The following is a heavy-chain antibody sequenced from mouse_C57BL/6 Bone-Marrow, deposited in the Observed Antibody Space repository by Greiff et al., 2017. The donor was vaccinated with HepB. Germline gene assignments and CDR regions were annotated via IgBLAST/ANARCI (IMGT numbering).Heavy chain of an antibody. V-gene: IGHV1-69*01. CDR2: IDPSDSYT. CDR1: GYTFTSYW. D-gene: IGHD1-1*01. J-gene: IGHJ2*01. CDR3: ARRGTTVVADY. Sequence: QVQLQQPGAELVMPGASVKLSCEASGYTFTSYWMHWVKQRPGQGLEWIGEIDPSDSYTNYNQKFKGKSTLTVDKSSSTAYMQLSSLTSEDSAVYYCARRGTTVVADYWGQGTTLTVSS.